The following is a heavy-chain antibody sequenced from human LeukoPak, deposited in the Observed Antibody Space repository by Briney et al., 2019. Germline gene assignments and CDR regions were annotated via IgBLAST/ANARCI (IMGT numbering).Heavy chain of an antibody. CDR3: ARGGGIGLRYFDWPSRYFDY. Sequence: SETLSLTCTVSGGSIGSYYWSWIRQPAGKGLEWIGRIYTSGSTNYNPSLKSRVTISVDTSKNQFSLKLSSVTAADTAVYYCARGGGIGLRYFDWPSRYFDYWGQGTLVTVSS. CDR1: GGSIGSYY. V-gene: IGHV4-4*07. J-gene: IGHJ4*02. CDR2: IYTSGST. D-gene: IGHD3-9*01.